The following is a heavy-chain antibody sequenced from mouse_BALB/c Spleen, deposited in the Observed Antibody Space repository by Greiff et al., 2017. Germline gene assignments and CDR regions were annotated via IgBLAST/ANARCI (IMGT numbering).Heavy chain of an antibody. Sequence: EVQLVESGGGLVKPGGSLKLSCAASGFTFSSYAMSWVRQTPEKRLEWVASISSGGSTYYPDSVKGRFTISRDNARNILYLQMSSLRSEDTAMYYCERGRDYDGSSYAMDYWGQGTSVTVSS. CDR1: GFTFSSYA. J-gene: IGHJ4*01. V-gene: IGHV5-6-5*01. CDR2: ISSGGST. D-gene: IGHD1-1*01. CDR3: ERGRDYDGSSYAMDY.